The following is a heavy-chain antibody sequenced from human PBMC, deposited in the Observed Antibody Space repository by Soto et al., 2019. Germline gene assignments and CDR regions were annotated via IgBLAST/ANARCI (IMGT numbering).Heavy chain of an antibody. D-gene: IGHD3-22*01. CDR3: ARGSVDTVDSSGFYEY. J-gene: IGHJ4*02. CDR2: INHSGGT. V-gene: IGHV4-34*01. CDR1: EGYFIAYD. Sequence: LETLSLSYTVYEGYFIAYDSRWIRQHPAKRLEWIVEINHSGGTSNNPSLKSRVTISVDTSKSQFSLKLTSVTAADRAVYYCARGSVDTVDSSGFYEYWGKGTPVTV.